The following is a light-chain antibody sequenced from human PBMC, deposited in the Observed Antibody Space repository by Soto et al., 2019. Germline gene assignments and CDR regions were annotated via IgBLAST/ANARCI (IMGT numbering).Light chain of an antibody. J-gene: IGKJ1*01. V-gene: IGKV3-15*01. Sequence: EIVMTQSPPTLSLSPGEIATLSCRASQGVASNLAWYQQKPGQVPRLLIHGASTRATGIPARFSGSGSGTEFTLTISSLQSEDFAVYYCQQYYNWPRTFGQGTKVDIK. CDR3: QQYYNWPRT. CDR1: QGVASN. CDR2: GAS.